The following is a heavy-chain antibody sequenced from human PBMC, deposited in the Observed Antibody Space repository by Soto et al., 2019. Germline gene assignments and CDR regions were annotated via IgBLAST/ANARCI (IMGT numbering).Heavy chain of an antibody. D-gene: IGHD2-21*02. V-gene: IGHV4-34*12. J-gene: IGHJ6*02. CDR3: AGGYCGGDCYSPRLYYYGMDV. Sequence: LSLTCAVYSGSFSGYYWTWIRQPPGKGLEWIGQIIHTGNTNYNPSLKSRVTISEDTSKNQFSLKLTSVTAADTAMYYCAGGYCGGDCYSPRLYYYGMDVWGQGTTVTVSS. CDR2: IIHTGNT. CDR1: SGSFSGYY.